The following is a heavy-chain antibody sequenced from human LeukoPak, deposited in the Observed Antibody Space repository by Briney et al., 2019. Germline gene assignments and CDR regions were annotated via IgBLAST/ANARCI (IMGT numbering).Heavy chain of an antibody. CDR2: INPNSGGT. Sequence: ASVKVPCKASGYTFTGYYMRWVRQAPGQGLEWMGWINPNSGGTNYARKFQGRVTMTRDTSISTAYMELSRLRSDDTAVYYCARGAYSRSWFDPWGQGTLVTVSS. V-gene: IGHV1-2*02. D-gene: IGHD4-11*01. J-gene: IGHJ5*02. CDR3: ARGAYSRSWFDP. CDR1: GYTFTGYY.